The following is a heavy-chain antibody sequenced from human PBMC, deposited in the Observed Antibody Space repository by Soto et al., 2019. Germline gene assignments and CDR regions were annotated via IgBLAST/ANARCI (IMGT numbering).Heavy chain of an antibody. D-gene: IGHD6-13*01. CDR1: GFTFSSYA. CDR3: AKGRTGKNPSYYYYGMDV. Sequence: GGSLRLSCAASGFTFSSYAMRWVRQAPGKGLEWVSAISGSGGSTYYADSVKGRFTISRDNSKNTLYLQMNSLRAEDTAVYYCAKGRTGKNPSYYYYGMDVWGQGTTVTVSS. CDR2: ISGSGGST. V-gene: IGHV3-23*01. J-gene: IGHJ6*02.